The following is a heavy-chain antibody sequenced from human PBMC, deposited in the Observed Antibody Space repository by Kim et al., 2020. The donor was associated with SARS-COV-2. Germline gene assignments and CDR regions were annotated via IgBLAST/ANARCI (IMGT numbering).Heavy chain of an antibody. CDR2: VKSKTDGGTT. V-gene: IGHV3-15*01. J-gene: IGHJ6*02. Sequence: GVSLRLSCAASGFTFSNAWMNWVRQAPGKGLEWVGHVKSKTDGGTTDYAAPVKGRFTISRDDSKNTLYLQMNSLKTEDTAVYYCTTDRHDYTWTPYGMDVWGQGTTVIVSS. D-gene: IGHD3-16*01. CDR3: TTDRHDYTWTPYGMDV. CDR1: GFTFSNAW.